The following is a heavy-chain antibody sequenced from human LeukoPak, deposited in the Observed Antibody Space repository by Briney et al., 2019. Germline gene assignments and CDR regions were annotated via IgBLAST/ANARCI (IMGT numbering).Heavy chain of an antibody. CDR3: ATEPLRLRLGDTSTDY. D-gene: IGHD3-16*01. Sequence: ASVRVSCKASGYTFTSYGISWVRQAPGQGLEWMGWMSAYNGNTNYAQKFQGRVTMTTDTSTSTAYMELRSLRSDDTAVYYCATEPLRLRLGDTSTDYWGQGTLVTVSS. CDR2: MSAYNGNT. J-gene: IGHJ4*02. CDR1: GYTFTSYG. V-gene: IGHV1-18*04.